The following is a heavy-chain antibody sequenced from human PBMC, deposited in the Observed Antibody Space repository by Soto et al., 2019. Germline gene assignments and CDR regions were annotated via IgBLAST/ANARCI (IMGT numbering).Heavy chain of an antibody. J-gene: IGHJ5*02. CDR3: ARGNDFRTGWFDP. D-gene: IGHD4-4*01. Sequence: QVQLQESGPGLVKPSQTLSLTCTVSAGSISSGTYYWNWIRQHPGKGLEWIGYMYYSGTTYYNPSLQSRVSISGDTSRNQFSLNLSCVTVADTAVYYCARGNDFRTGWFDPWGQGIMVTVSS. V-gene: IGHV4-31*03. CDR2: MYYSGTT. CDR1: AGSISSGTYY.